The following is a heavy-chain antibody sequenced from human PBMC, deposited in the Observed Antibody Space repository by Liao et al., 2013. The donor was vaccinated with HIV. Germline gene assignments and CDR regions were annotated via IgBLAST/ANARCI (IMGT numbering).Heavy chain of an antibody. CDR3: ARAVSSDNYHDAFVC. D-gene: IGHD3-22*01. CDR2: IYHSGSP. V-gene: IGHV4-30-2*01. CDR1: GDSISYGGYS. J-gene: IGHJ3*01. Sequence: QLQLQESGSGLVKPSQTLSLTCAVSGDSISYGGYSWSWIRQPPGKGLEWIGYIYHSGSPYYNPSLKSRVTMSVDMSRNQFSLRLRSVTAADTAVYYCARAVSSDNYHDAFVCLGPRDTGHRLF.